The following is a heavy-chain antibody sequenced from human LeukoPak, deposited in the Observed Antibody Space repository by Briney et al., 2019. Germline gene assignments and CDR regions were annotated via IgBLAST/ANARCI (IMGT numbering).Heavy chain of an antibody. J-gene: IGHJ4*02. CDR3: ARFRDDFPDY. D-gene: IGHD5-24*01. CDR1: GYSFTSYW. V-gene: IGHV5-51*01. CDR2: IFPGDSDS. Sequence: GESLKISCKGSGYSFTSYWIGWVRQTPGKGLEWMGIIFPGDSDSRYSPSFQGQVTISVDKSISTAYLQWNCLKASDTAIYYCARFRDDFPDYWGQGTLIIVSS.